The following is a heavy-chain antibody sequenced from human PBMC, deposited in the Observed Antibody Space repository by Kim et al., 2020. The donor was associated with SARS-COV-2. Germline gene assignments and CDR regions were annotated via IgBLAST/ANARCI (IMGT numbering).Heavy chain of an antibody. V-gene: IGHV1-69*02. CDR2: IIPILGIA. CDR3: ASGGPGIAAAANY. D-gene: IGHD6-13*01. CDR1: GGTFSSYT. J-gene: IGHJ4*02. Sequence: SVKVSCKASGGTFSSYTISWVRQAPGQGLEWMGRIIPILGIANYAQKFQGRVTITADKSTSTAYMELSSLRSEDTAVYYCASGGPGIAAAANYWGQGTLVTVSS.